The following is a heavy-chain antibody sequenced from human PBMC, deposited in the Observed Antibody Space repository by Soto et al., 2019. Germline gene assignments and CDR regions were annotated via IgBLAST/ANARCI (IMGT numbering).Heavy chain of an antibody. Sequence: QVQLQQWGAGLLKPSETLSLTCAVYGGSFSGYYWSWIRQPPGKGLEWIGEINHSGSTNYNPSLKSRVTISVDTSKNQFSLKLSSMTAADTAVYYCARGYCSSTSCYFHYYYYGMDVWGQGTTVTVSS. V-gene: IGHV4-34*01. D-gene: IGHD2-2*01. J-gene: IGHJ6*02. CDR1: GGSFSGYY. CDR2: INHSGST. CDR3: ARGYCSSTSCYFHYYYYGMDV.